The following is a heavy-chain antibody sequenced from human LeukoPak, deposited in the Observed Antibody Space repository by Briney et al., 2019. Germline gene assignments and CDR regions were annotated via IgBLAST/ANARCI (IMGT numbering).Heavy chain of an antibody. D-gene: IGHD3-22*01. CDR3: ARSYDSSGYPPYFDY. Sequence: ASVKVSCKASGYTFTGYYMHWVRQAPGQGLEWMGWINPNSGGTNYAQKFQGRVTMTRDTSISTAYMELSRLRSDDTAVYYCARSYDSSGYPPYFDYRGQGTLVTVSS. V-gene: IGHV1-2*02. J-gene: IGHJ4*02. CDR1: GYTFTGYY. CDR2: INPNSGGT.